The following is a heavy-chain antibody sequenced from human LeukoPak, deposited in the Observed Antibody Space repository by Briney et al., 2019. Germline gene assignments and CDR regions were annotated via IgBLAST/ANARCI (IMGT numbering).Heavy chain of an antibody. J-gene: IGHJ4*02. CDR2: ISSSSSYI. D-gene: IGHD3-22*01. Sequence: PGGSLRLSRAASGFTFSSYSMNWVRQAPGKGLEWVSSISSSSSYIYYADSVKGRFTISRDNAKNSLYLQMNSLGAEDTAVYYCARDPYYYDSSGYYGGWSYYFDYWGQGTLVTVSS. CDR3: ARDPYYYDSSGYYGGWSYYFDY. CDR1: GFTFSSYS. V-gene: IGHV3-21*01.